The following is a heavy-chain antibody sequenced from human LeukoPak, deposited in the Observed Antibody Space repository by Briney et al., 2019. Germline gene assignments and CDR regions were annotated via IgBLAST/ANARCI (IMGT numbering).Heavy chain of an antibody. CDR3: ARHPNPSFGFDP. CDR1: GYSFTSYW. CDR2: IYPGVSDT. D-gene: IGHD3-10*01. Sequence: GESLQIPCKGSGYSFTSYWIGWGRQMPAKGLEWRGIIYPGVSDTTYSPSFQGQVTISADKSISTAYLQWSSLKASDTAMYYCARHPNPSFGFDPWGQGTLVTVSS. J-gene: IGHJ5*02. V-gene: IGHV5-51*01.